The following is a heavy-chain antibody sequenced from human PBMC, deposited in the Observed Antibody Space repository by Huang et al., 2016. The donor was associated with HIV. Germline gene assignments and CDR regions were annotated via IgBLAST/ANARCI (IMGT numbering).Heavy chain of an antibody. CDR3: AREVRSVDTDRPDGYYYRGLDV. J-gene: IGHJ6*02. D-gene: IGHD2-2*03. Sequence: QLRESGPGLVTPSETLSLTCSASGTSMTSSTFYWGWFRQPPGRGLEWIGSVYFLGNTDYHQARKSRVTISIDTANKQYSMRLTSVTAADTAVYFCAREVRSVDTDRPDGYYYRGLDVWGQGTTVIVSS. CDR2: VYFLGNT. V-gene: IGHV4-39*02. CDR1: GTSMTSSTFY.